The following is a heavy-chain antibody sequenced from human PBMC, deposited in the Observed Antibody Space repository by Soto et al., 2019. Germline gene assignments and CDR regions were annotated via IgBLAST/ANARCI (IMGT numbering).Heavy chain of an antibody. Sequence: GGSLRLSCTASGFTFGDYAMSWFRQAPGKGLEWVGFIRSKAYGGTTEYAASVKGRFTISRDDSKSIAYLQMNSLKTEDTAVYYCTRDKVAGIYYYGMDVWGQGTTVTVSS. V-gene: IGHV3-49*03. CDR3: TRDKVAGIYYYGMDV. D-gene: IGHD6-19*01. CDR2: IRSKAYGGTT. CDR1: GFTFGDYA. J-gene: IGHJ6*02.